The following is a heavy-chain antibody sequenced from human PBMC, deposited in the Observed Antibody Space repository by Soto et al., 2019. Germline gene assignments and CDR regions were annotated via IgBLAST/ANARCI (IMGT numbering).Heavy chain of an antibody. V-gene: IGHV3-48*01. D-gene: IGHD5-18*01. CDR1: GFVLSSYS. CDR3: ARSYSYGFGY. CDR2: IGTGTRTR. Sequence: EVPLVESGGGLVQPGGSLRLSCAASGFVLSSYSMSWVRQAPGKGLEWVSYIGTGTRTRYYADSVKGRCTISRDNGKNSLFLQMNSQRAEDTALYYCARSYSYGFGYWGQGNLVTVPS. J-gene: IGHJ4*02.